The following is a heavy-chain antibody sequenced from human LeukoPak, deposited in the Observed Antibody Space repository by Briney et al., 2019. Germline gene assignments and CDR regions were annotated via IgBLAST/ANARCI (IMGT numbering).Heavy chain of an antibody. CDR2: ISGIGGDT. J-gene: IGHJ6*02. V-gene: IGHV3-23*01. D-gene: IGHD3-3*01. CDR3: AKENGRFLEWLSCGMDV. Sequence: GGSLRLSCAASGFTFSSYAMSWVHQAPGKGLDWVSAISGIGGDTYYADSVKGRFTISRDNSKNTLYLQMNSLRAEDTAVYCCAKENGRFLEWLSCGMDVWGQGTTVTVSS. CDR1: GFTFSSYA.